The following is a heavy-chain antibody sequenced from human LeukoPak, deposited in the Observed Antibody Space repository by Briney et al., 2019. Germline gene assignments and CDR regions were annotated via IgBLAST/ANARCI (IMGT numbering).Heavy chain of an antibody. CDR3: ARPRADYDSSSGIDAFDI. Sequence: ASVKVSCKASGGTFSSYAISWVRQAPGQGLEWMGGIIPIFGTANYAQKFQGRVTITADESTSTAYMELSSLRSEDTAVYYCARPRADYDSSSGIDAFDIWGQGTMVTVSS. CDR2: IIPIFGTA. V-gene: IGHV1-69*13. J-gene: IGHJ3*02. CDR1: GGTFSSYA. D-gene: IGHD3-22*01.